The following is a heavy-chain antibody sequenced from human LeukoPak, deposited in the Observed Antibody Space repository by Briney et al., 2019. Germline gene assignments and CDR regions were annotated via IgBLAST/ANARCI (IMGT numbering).Heavy chain of an antibody. Sequence: PGGSLRLSCAASGFTFSSYWMSWVRQAPGKGLEWVANIKQDGSNKYYADSVKGRFTISRDNSKNTLYLQMNSLRAEDTAVYYCARGYCSSTSCYSNLDYWGQGTLVTVSS. CDR2: IKQDGSNK. CDR3: ARGYCSSTSCYSNLDY. CDR1: GFTFSSYW. D-gene: IGHD2-2*01. J-gene: IGHJ4*02. V-gene: IGHV3-7*01.